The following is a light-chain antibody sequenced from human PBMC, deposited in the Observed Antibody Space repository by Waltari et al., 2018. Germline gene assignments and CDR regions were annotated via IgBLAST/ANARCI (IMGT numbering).Light chain of an antibody. CDR1: QSVLYSPTIKNH. CDR3: HQYYSIPPT. J-gene: IGKJ4*01. CDR2: WAS. V-gene: IGKV4-1*01. Sequence: DIVMTQTPDSLALSLGERATINCRSSQSVLYSPTIKNHLAWYKQKPGQSPKLLIYWASTRESGVPDRFSGSGSETDFTLTISSLQAEDVAVYYCHQYYSIPPTFGGGTEVEIK.